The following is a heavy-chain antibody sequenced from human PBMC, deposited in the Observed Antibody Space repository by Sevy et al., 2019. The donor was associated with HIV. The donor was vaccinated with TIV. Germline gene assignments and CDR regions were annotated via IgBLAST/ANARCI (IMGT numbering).Heavy chain of an antibody. CDR3: ARLITMVRGVTAKQLDY. V-gene: IGHV3-23*01. J-gene: IGHJ4*02. Sequence: GGSLRLSCAASGFTFSSYAMSWVRQAPGKGVEWVSAISGSGGSTYYADSVKGRFTISRDNSKNTLYLQMNSLRAEDTAVYYCARLITMVRGVTAKQLDYWGQGTLVTVSS. CDR1: GFTFSSYA. D-gene: IGHD3-10*01. CDR2: ISGSGGST.